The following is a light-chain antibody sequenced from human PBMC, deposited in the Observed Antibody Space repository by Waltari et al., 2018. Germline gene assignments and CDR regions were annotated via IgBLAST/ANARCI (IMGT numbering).Light chain of an antibody. V-gene: IGKV1-5*01. CDR3: QQYNSYSPWT. J-gene: IGKJ1*01. CDR2: DAS. CDR1: QRISNW. Sequence: DIQMTQSPSTLSASVGDRVTITCRASQRISNWLAWYQQKPGKAPKLLIYDASSLESGVPSRFSGSGSGTEFTLTISSLQPDDFATYYCQQYNSYSPWTFGQGTKVEIK.